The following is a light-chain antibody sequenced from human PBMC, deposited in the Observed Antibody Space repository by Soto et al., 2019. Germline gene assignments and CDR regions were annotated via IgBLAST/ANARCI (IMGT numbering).Light chain of an antibody. CDR3: QQYGSSPET. CDR2: GAS. CDR1: QSLSSNY. Sequence: EIVLTQSPGTLSLSPGERATLSCRASQSLSSNYLAWYQQKPGQAPRLLIYGASSRATGIPDRFSGSGSGTDFTLTISRLEPEDFAVYYCQQYGSSPETFGQGTKVDIK. V-gene: IGKV3-20*01. J-gene: IGKJ1*01.